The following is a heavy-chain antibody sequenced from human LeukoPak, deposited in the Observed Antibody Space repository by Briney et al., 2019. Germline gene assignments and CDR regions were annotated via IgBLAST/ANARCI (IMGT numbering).Heavy chain of an antibody. J-gene: IGHJ3*02. CDR1: GGSISSSSYY. V-gene: IGHV4-39*07. CDR3: ARPGNYYDSSDAFDI. D-gene: IGHD3-22*01. Sequence: SETLSLTCTVSGGSISSSSYYWGWIRQPPGKGLEWIGSIYYSGSTYYNPSLKSRVPISVDTSKNQFSLKLSSVTAADTAVYYCARPGNYYDSSDAFDIWGQGTMVTVSS. CDR2: IYYSGST.